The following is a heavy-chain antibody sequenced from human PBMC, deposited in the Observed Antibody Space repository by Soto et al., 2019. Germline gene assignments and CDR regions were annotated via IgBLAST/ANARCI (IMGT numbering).Heavy chain of an antibody. CDR3: NTVGSITTAGTPFDH. CDR1: DLTFTNTW. D-gene: IGHD1-1*01. V-gene: IGHV3-15*07. CDR2: IKAKTDGGTI. Sequence: PGGSLTLSCAASDLTFTNTWMNWVRQAPGKGLEWVGRIKAKTDGGTIDYAAPVKGRFTISRDDSKTTLYLQMDSLKTEDTAIYYCNTVGSITTAGTPFDHWGQGTLVTVSS. J-gene: IGHJ4*02.